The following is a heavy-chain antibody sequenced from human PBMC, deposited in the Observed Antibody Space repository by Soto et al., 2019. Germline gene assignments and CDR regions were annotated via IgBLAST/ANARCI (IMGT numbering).Heavy chain of an antibody. CDR2: LSAYNGNT. Sequence: GASVKVSCKASGFSFNTYGVSWVRQAPGQGLEWMGWLSAYNGNTDYAQKFQGRLTMTTDTSTSIAYMDLRSLRSDDTAVYYCARVRLGDLSFGYWGQGTLVTVSS. CDR1: GFSFNTYG. V-gene: IGHV1-18*04. J-gene: IGHJ4*02. CDR3: ARVRLGDLSFGY. D-gene: IGHD3-16*02.